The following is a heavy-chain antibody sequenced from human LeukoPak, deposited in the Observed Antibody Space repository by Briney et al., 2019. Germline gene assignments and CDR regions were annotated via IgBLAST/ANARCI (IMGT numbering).Heavy chain of an antibody. D-gene: IGHD2-21*01. J-gene: IGHJ4*02. CDR2: ISYDGSNK. V-gene: IGHV3-30-3*01. CDR3: ARDSSIGGDRIFDY. CDR1: GFTFSSYA. Sequence: PGGSLRLSCAASGFTFSSYAMHWVRQAPGKGLEWVAVISYDGSNKYYADSVKGRFTISRDNSKNTLYLQMNSLRAEDTAVYYCARDSSIGGDRIFDYWGQGTLVTVSS.